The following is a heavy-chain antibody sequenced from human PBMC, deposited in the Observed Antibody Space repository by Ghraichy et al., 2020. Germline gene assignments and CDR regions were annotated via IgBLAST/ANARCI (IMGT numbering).Heavy chain of an antibody. D-gene: IGHD3-10*01. CDR2: IYSGVST. V-gene: IGHV3-53*01. Sequence: GGSLRLSCASSGFNVSSKYMSWVRQAPGKGLEWVSIIYSGVSTYYADPVQGRFTISRDNSKKTFYFQMNSLRAADTAVYYCVESTYFLSSGSYRGDAFDIWGQGTMVTVSS. CDR1: GFNVSSKY. J-gene: IGHJ3*02. CDR3: VESTYFLSSGSYRGDAFDI.